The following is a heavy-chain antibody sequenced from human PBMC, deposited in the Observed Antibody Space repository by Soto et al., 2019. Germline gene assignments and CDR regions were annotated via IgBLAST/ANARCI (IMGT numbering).Heavy chain of an antibody. CDR1: GYTFTSHD. D-gene: IGHD3-3*01. J-gene: IGHJ5*02. CDR3: ARGQHYDFWSGYNWFDP. Sequence: QEQLVQSGAEVRKPGASVKVSCKASGYTFTSHDINWVRQASGQGIEWMGWLNPNSGGTGIAQKFQGRVTLTRDTSITTAYLELTSLTSEDTAVYYCARGQHYDFWSGYNWFDPWGQGTLVIVSS. V-gene: IGHV1-8*01. CDR2: LNPNSGGT.